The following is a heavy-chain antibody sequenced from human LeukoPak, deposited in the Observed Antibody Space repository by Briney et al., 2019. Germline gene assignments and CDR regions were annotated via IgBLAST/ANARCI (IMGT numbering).Heavy chain of an antibody. CDR2: IGSSGSTI. Sequence: PGGSLRLSCTASGFTFSDYYINWVRQAPGKGLEWVSYIGSSGSTISYADSVKGRFTISRDNAKNSLYLQMNSLRPEDTAVYYCARGSNYYYDNDGTCDYWGQGTLVTVSS. CDR3: ARGSNYYYDNDGTCDY. V-gene: IGHV3-11*04. D-gene: IGHD3-22*01. J-gene: IGHJ4*02. CDR1: GFTFSDYY.